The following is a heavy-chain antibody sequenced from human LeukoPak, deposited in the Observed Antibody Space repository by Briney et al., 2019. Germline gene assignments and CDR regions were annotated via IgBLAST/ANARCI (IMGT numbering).Heavy chain of an antibody. V-gene: IGHV1-69*13. D-gene: IGHD3-9*01. Sequence: ASVKVSCKASGGTFSSYAISWVRQAPGQGLEWMGGIIPIFGTANYAQKFQGRVTITADESTSTAYMELSSLRSEDTAVYYCARDDYDILTGPPNWFDPWGQGTLVTVSS. CDR1: GGTFSSYA. CDR2: IIPIFGTA. CDR3: ARDDYDILTGPPNWFDP. J-gene: IGHJ5*02.